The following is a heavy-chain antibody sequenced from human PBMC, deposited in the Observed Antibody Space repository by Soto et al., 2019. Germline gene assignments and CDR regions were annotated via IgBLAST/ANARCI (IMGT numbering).Heavy chain of an antibody. V-gene: IGHV3-30*18. CDR1: GFTFSSYG. Sequence: QVQLVESGGGVVQPGRSLRLSCAASGFTFSSYGMHWVRQAPGKGLEWVAVISYDGSNKYYADSVKGRFTISRDNSKNTLYWQMNSRRAEATAVYYCAKTYSSSFFFQWWAALTQVPEPATENWFDPWGQGTLVTVSS. CDR2: ISYDGSNK. J-gene: IGHJ5*02. D-gene: IGHD6-6*01. CDR3: AKTYSSSFFFQWWAALTQVPEPATENWFDP.